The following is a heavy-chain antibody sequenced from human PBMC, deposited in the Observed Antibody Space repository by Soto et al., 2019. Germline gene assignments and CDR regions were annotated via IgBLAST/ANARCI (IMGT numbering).Heavy chain of an antibody. J-gene: IGHJ5*02. CDR2: IYYTGTT. V-gene: IGHV4-30-4*01. Sequence: PSETLCLTCSVSVVSISSFYYYWNWIRQPPGKCLDWIVYIYYTGTTKYNPSLKSRATLSVDTSKNRFSLNLTSVTAADSAVYYCARGDWFHPWGPGTLVTSPQ. CDR3: ARGDWFHP. CDR1: VVSISSFYYY.